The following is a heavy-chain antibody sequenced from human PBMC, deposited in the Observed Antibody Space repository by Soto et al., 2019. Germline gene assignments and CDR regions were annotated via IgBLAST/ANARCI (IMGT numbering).Heavy chain of an antibody. Sequence: QVQLVQSGAEVKKPGSSVKVSCKASGGTFSSYTISWVRQAPGQGLEWMGRIIPILGIANYAQKFQGRVTITAEKSTSTAYMELSSLRSEDTAVYYCARGQRGYSYGYGDEAIDYWGQGTLVTVSS. CDR2: IIPILGIA. V-gene: IGHV1-69*02. CDR3: ARGQRGYSYGYGDEAIDY. D-gene: IGHD5-18*01. CDR1: GGTFSSYT. J-gene: IGHJ4*02.